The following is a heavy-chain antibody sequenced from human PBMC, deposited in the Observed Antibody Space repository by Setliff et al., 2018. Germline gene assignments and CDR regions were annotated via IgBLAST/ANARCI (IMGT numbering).Heavy chain of an antibody. CDR2: ISSTGSYK. CDR1: GFTFNSYS. Sequence: GGSLRLSCAASGFTFNSYSINWVRQAPGKGLEWVSSISSTGSYKPYADSVRGRFTISRDNSKNTPYLQMNSLRPEDTAVYYCARTCSGSGCYAGLESWGQGTPVTVSS. J-gene: IGHJ4*02. CDR3: ARTCSGSGCYAGLES. V-gene: IGHV3-21*01. D-gene: IGHD2-15*01.